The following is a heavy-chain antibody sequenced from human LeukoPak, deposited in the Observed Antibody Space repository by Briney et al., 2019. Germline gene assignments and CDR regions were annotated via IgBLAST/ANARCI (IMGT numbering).Heavy chain of an antibody. CDR2: IYYSGST. CDR1: GGSISSSSYY. CDR3: ARGRADYDFWSGYYTLPTFDY. J-gene: IGHJ4*02. V-gene: IGHV4-61*01. Sequence: SETLSLTCTVSGGSISSSSYYWSWIRQPPGKGLEWIGYIYYSGSTNYNPSLKSRVTISVDTSKNQFSLKLSSVTAADTAVYYCARGRADYDFWSGYYTLPTFDYWGQGTLVTVSS. D-gene: IGHD3-3*01.